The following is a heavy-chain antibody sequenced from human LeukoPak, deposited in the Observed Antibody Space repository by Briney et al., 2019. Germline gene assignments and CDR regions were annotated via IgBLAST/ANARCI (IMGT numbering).Heavy chain of an antibody. CDR3: AKIAAAGSALRGDYFDY. CDR1: GFTFSSYA. V-gene: IGHV3-23*01. CDR2: ITTTGGST. Sequence: GGSLRLSCAASGFTFSSYAMSWVRQAPGKGLEWVSAITTTGGSTYYADSVKGRFTISRDNSKNTLYLQMNSLRAEDTAVYYCAKIAAAGSALRGDYFDYWGQGTLVTVSS. J-gene: IGHJ4*02. D-gene: IGHD6-13*01.